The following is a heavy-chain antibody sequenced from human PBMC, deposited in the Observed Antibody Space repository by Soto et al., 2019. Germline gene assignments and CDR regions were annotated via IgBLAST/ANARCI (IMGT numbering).Heavy chain of an antibody. CDR3: ARDAAVGLFDY. D-gene: IGHD1-26*01. Sequence: SVKVSCKASGGTFSRYSITWVRQAPGHGLEWIGRIIPIFGIASYAQKFQGRVTITADESTSTAYMELRSLRSDDTAVYYCARDAAVGLFDYWGQGTLVTVSS. V-gene: IGHV1-69*13. J-gene: IGHJ4*02. CDR1: GGTFSRYS. CDR2: IIPIFGIA.